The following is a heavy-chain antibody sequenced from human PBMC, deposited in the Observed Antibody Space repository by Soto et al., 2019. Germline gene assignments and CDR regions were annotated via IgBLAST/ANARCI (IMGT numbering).Heavy chain of an antibody. Sequence: PSETLSLTCTVSGGSISSGGYYWSWIRQHPGKGLEWIGYIYYSGSTYYNPSLKSRVTISVDTSKNQFSLKLSSVTAADTAVYYCARDPKYYYYYGMDVWGQGTTVTVSS. V-gene: IGHV4-31*03. CDR3: ARDPKYYYYYGMDV. CDR1: GGSISSGGYY. J-gene: IGHJ6*02. CDR2: IYYSGST.